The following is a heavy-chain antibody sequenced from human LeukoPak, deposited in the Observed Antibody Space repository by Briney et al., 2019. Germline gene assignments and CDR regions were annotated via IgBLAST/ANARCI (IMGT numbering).Heavy chain of an antibody. CDR3: ARPYSSGCLDY. CDR1: GFTFSSYA. Sequence: GGSLRLSCAASGFTFSSYAMSWVRQAPGKGLEWVSAISGSGGSTYYADSVKGRFTISRDNSKNTLYLQMNSLRAEDTAVCYCARPYSSGCLDYWGQGTLVTVSS. J-gene: IGHJ4*02. V-gene: IGHV3-23*01. CDR2: ISGSGGST. D-gene: IGHD6-19*01.